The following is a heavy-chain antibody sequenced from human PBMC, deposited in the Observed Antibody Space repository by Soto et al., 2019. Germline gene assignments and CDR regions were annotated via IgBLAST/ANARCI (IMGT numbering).Heavy chain of an antibody. CDR1: GFTFSSYG. J-gene: IGHJ5*02. CDR3: AKDLKQQLVPHDWFDP. Sequence: GGSLRLSCAASGFTFSSYGMHWVRQAQGKGLEWVAVISYDGSNKYYADSVKGRFTISRDNSKNTLYLQMNSLRAEDTAVYYCAKDLKQQLVPHDWFDPWGQGTLVTVSS. CDR2: ISYDGSNK. D-gene: IGHD6-13*01. V-gene: IGHV3-30*18.